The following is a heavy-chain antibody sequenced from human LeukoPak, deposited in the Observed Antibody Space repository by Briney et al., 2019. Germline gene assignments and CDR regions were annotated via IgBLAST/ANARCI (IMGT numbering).Heavy chain of an antibody. CDR3: ATEFFQNGYNF. J-gene: IGHJ4*02. V-gene: IGHV3-66*01. Sequence: GGSLRLSCVASGLSVSSNYMSWVRQAPGKGLEWVSVIYRDGSSYYAESVKGRFTISRDDSKNTVYLQMDSLKTEDTAMYHCATEFFQNGYNFWGQGTLVTVSS. CDR2: IYRDGSS. CDR1: GLSVSSNY. D-gene: IGHD1-20*01.